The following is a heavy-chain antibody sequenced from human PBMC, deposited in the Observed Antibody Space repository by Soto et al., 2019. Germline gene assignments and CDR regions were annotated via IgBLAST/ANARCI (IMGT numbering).Heavy chain of an antibody. CDR3: ARVSRVEWLLYGYYFDY. CDR1: GFTFSNAW. V-gene: IGHV3-15*01. Sequence: GGSLRLSCAASGFTFSNAWMSWVRQAPGKGLEWVGRIKSKTDGGTTDYAAPVKGRFTISRDDSKNTLYLQMNSLRAEDTAVYYCARVSRVEWLLYGYYFDYWGQGTLVTVSS. CDR2: IKSKTDGGTT. J-gene: IGHJ4*02. D-gene: IGHD3-3*01.